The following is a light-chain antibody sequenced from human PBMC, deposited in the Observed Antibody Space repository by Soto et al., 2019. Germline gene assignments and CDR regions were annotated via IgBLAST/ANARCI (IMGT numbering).Light chain of an antibody. CDR1: SSNIGAGYD. J-gene: IGLJ1*01. Sequence: QSVLTQPPSVSGAPGQSVTISFTGSSSNIGAGYDVHWYQQLPGRAPRLLISGNSNRPSGVPDRFSGSNSGTSASLAITGLQAEDEADYYCQSYDSSLSVSYVFGTGTKVTVL. CDR2: GNS. V-gene: IGLV1-40*01. CDR3: QSYDSSLSVSYV.